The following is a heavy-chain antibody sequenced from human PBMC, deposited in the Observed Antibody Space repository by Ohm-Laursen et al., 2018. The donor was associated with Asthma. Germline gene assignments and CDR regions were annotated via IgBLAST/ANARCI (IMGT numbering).Heavy chain of an antibody. Sequence: SLRLSCTASGFTFRSYAMHWVRQAPGKGLEWVGRIKSKTDGGTTDYAAPVKGRFTISRDDSKNTLYLQMNSLKTEDTAVYYCTTTGSTARHYYFDYWGQGTLVTVSS. V-gene: IGHV3-15*01. J-gene: IGHJ4*02. CDR3: TTTGSTARHYYFDY. CDR2: IKSKTDGGTT. CDR1: GFTFRSYA. D-gene: IGHD6-6*01.